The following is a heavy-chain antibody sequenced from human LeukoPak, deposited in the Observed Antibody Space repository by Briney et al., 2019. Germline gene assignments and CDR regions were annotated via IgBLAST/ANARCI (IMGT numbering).Heavy chain of an antibody. V-gene: IGHV3-21*01. CDR1: GFTFSSYS. CDR3: ARGYCSGGSCYRTFDY. CDR2: ISSSSSYI. J-gene: IGHJ4*02. Sequence: PGGSLRLSCAASGFTFSSYSMNWVRQAPGKGLEGVSSISSSSSYIYYADSVKGRFTISRDNAKNSLYLQMNSLRAEDTAVYYCARGYCSGGSCYRTFDYWGQGTLVTVSS. D-gene: IGHD2-15*01.